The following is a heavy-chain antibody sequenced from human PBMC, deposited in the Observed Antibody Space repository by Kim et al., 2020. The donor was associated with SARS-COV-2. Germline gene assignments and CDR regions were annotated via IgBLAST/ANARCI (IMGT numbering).Heavy chain of an antibody. J-gene: IGHJ4*02. V-gene: IGHV3-30-3*01. CDR1: GFTFSSYA. Sequence: GGSLRLSCAASGFTFSSYAMHWVRQAPGKGLEWVAVISYDGSNKYYADSVKGRFTISRDNSKNTLYLQMNSLRAEDTAVYYCARDGRAYCGGDCPVDYWGQGTLVTVSS. CDR3: ARDGRAYCGGDCPVDY. CDR2: ISYDGSNK. D-gene: IGHD2-21*01.